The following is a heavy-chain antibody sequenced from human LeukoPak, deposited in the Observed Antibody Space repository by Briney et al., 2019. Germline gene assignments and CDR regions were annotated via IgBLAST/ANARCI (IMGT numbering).Heavy chain of an antibody. Sequence: GGSLRLSCAASGFTFSSYRMNWVRQAPGKGLEWVSSISSSSSYIYYADSVKGRFTISRDNAKNSLYLQMNSLRAEDTAVYYCARDLYSGYEDVYWGQGTLVTASS. D-gene: IGHD5-12*01. CDR2: ISSSSSYI. J-gene: IGHJ4*02. CDR3: ARDLYSGYEDVY. V-gene: IGHV3-21*01. CDR1: GFTFSSYR.